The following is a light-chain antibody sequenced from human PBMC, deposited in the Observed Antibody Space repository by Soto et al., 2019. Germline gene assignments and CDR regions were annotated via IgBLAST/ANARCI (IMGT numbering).Light chain of an antibody. CDR1: SSNIGSNY. CDR2: RNN. Sequence: QSVLTQPPSASGTPGQRVTISCSGSSSNIGSNYVYWYQQLPGTAPKLLIYRNNQRPSGVPDRFSGSKSGTSASLAISGLRSEDEAEYYCAAWDDRLSAYVFASGTKV. CDR3: AAWDDRLSAYV. J-gene: IGLJ1*01. V-gene: IGLV1-47*01.